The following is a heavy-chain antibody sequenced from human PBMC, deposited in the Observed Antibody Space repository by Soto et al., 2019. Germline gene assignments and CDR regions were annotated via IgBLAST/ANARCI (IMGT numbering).Heavy chain of an antibody. CDR3: ARRQQLGHFDY. V-gene: IGHV1-46*01. D-gene: IGHD6-13*01. CDR1: GYTFTSYY. CDR2: INPSGGDT. Sequence: ASVKVSCKASGYTFTSYYMHWVRQAPGQGLEWMGIINPSGGDTTYAQKFQGRVTMTRDTSTSTVYMELSSLRSEDMAVYYCARRQQLGHFDYWGQGTLVTVSS. J-gene: IGHJ4*02.